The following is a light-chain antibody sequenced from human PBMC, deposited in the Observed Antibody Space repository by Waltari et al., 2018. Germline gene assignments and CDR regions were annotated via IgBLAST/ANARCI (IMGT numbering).Light chain of an antibody. CDR1: QSISSY. Sequence: DIQMTQSPSSLSASVGDRVTITCRASQSISSYLNWYQQKPGKAPKLLIDGASSLRGGVPSRFIGSRSGTDFTLTISSLQPEDFASYYCQQTSSSPLTFGPGTKLDIK. V-gene: IGKV1-39*01. CDR2: GAS. CDR3: QQTSSSPLT. J-gene: IGKJ3*01.